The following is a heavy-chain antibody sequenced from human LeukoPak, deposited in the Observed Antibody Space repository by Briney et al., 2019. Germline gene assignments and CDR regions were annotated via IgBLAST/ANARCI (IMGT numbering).Heavy chain of an antibody. D-gene: IGHD6-13*01. Sequence: GGSLRLSCVASGFTFNSYAMSWVRQAPGKGLEWVSSISGSGGYTYYADSVKGRFTISRDNSNNALYLQMSSLRAEDTAVYYCSKARGTSSWFIWFDPWGQGTLVTVSS. J-gene: IGHJ5*02. CDR1: GFTFNSYA. V-gene: IGHV3-23*01. CDR2: ISGSGGYT. CDR3: SKARGTSSWFIWFDP.